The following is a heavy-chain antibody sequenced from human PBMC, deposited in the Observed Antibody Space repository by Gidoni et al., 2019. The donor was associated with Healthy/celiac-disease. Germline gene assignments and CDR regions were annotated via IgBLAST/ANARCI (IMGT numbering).Heavy chain of an antibody. CDR3: AKDFEDSSGYLDYFDY. Sequence: EVQLLGSGGGLVQPGGSLRLSCAASGFTFSSYAMSWVRQAPGKGLEWCSAISGRGGSTYYADSVKGRFTISRDNSKNTLYLQMNSLRAEDTAVYYCAKDFEDSSGYLDYFDYWGQGTLVTVSS. CDR1: GFTFSSYA. J-gene: IGHJ4*02. D-gene: IGHD3-22*01. CDR2: ISGRGGST. V-gene: IGHV3-23*01.